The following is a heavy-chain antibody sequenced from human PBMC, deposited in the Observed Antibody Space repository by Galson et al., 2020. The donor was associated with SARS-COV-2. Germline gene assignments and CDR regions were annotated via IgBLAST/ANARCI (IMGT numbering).Heavy chain of an antibody. CDR1: GDSGISYY. D-gene: IGHD6-19*01. V-gene: IGHV4-4*07. J-gene: IGHJ4*02. Sequence: SETLSLTCTVSGDSGISYYWTWIRQPAGRGLEWIGRMYPNGDSDYNPSLKSRVSMSVDKSKRQISMRLTSVTAADTAVYYCARDIDLGWLGPSLDYWGQGALVAVSS. CDR3: ARDIDLGWLGPSLDY. CDR2: MYPNGDS.